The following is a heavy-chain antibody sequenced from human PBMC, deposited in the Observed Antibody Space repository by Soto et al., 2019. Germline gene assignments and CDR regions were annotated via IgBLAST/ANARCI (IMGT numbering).Heavy chain of an antibody. J-gene: IGHJ6*02. CDR1: GFTFSDYY. V-gene: IGHV3-11*01. CDR3: ARESRVGAKLKWGYGSGSRNYYGMDV. D-gene: IGHD3-10*01. CDR2: ISSSGSTI. Sequence: PGGSLRLSCAASGFTFSDYYMSWIRQAPGKGLEWVSYISSSGSTIYYADSVKGRFTISRDNAKNSLYLQMNSLRAEDTAVYYCARESRVGAKLKWGYGSGSRNYYGMDVWGQGTTVTVSS.